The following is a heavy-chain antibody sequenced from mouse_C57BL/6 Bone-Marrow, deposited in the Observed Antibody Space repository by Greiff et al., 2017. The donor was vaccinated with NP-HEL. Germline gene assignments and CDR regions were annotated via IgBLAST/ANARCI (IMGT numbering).Heavy chain of an antibody. J-gene: IGHJ3*01. CDR2: IDPSDSYT. D-gene: IGHD2-4*01. CDR3: ARDYYDYDPWFAY. CDR1: GYTFTSYW. V-gene: IGHV1-69*01. Sequence: QVQLKQPGAELVMPGASVKLSCKASGYTFTSYWMHWVKQRPGQGLEWIGEIDPSDSYTNYNQKFKGKSTLTVDKSSSTAYMQLSSLTSEDSAVYYCARDYYDYDPWFAYWGQGTLVTVSA.